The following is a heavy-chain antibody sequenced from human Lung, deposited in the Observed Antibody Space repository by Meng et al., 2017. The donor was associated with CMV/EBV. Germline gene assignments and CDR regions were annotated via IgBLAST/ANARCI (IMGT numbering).Heavy chain of an antibody. D-gene: IGHD1-1*01. CDR1: GGSISSSTYY. V-gene: IGHV4-39*07. Sequence: QWQLQESGPGLVRPSKNLSLTCSVSGGSISSSTYYWAWIRQPPGKGLEWIGSLYDSGSTYYHPSLKSRVTISVDTSKTYFSLKLRSVTAADTAVYYCARDLEYWGQGTLVTVSS. J-gene: IGHJ4*02. CDR3: ARDLEY. CDR2: LYDSGST.